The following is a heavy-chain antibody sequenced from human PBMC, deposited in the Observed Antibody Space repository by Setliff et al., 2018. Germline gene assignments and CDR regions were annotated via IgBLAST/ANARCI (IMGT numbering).Heavy chain of an antibody. D-gene: IGHD6-13*01. J-gene: IGHJ6*02. CDR1: GGSISRSSYN. Sequence: SETLSLTCTVSGGSISRSSYNWGWIRQPPGKGLEWIGSIYYSGSTYYNPSLKSRVTISVDTSKNQFSLKLSSVTAADTAVYYCARAAGYSSGWYHYYYGMDVWGQGTTVTVSS. CDR2: IYYSGST. V-gene: IGHV4-39*01. CDR3: ARAAGYSSGWYHYYYGMDV.